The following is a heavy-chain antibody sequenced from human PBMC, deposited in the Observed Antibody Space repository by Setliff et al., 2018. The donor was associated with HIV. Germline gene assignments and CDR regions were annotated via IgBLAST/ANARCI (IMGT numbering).Heavy chain of an antibody. Sequence: SETLSLTCGVSGYSMSSGYYWGWIRQPPGKGLEWIGNVYHTGSTYYNPSLKSRVTISVDRSGNQFSLKLYSVTAADTAVYYCARVLRTRVSGGVDSWGXGXLVTVSS. J-gene: IGHJ5*01. CDR2: VYHTGST. D-gene: IGHD3-16*01. V-gene: IGHV4-38-2*01. CDR3: ARVLRTRVSGGVDS. CDR1: GYSMSSGYY.